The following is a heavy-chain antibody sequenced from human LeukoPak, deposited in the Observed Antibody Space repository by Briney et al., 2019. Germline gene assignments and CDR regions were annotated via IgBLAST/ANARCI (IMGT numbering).Heavy chain of an antibody. J-gene: IGHJ5*02. D-gene: IGHD5-18*01. CDR1: GRSISSYY. Sequence: WDTLSLTCTLSGRSISSYYWSWIRQPPGEGLEGIGYIYYSGSTNFNPSRKGRVTISVDTSKNQVSLTLSSVTAADTAGYFCAGVRGCSYGSTRGGWFDPWGQGTLVTVSS. CDR3: AGVRGCSYGSTRGGWFDP. CDR2: IYYSGST. V-gene: IGHV4-59*08.